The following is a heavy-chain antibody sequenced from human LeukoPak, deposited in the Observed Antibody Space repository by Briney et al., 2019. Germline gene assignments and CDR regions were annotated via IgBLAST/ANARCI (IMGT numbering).Heavy chain of an antibody. V-gene: IGHV1-2*02. Sequence: GASVMVSCKASGYTFTAYYIHWVRQAPGQGLEWMGWINPNSGGTNYAQNFQGRVTMTSDTSTYTTHMELSRLRSDDTAVYYCARSDVVVVTATTHFDYWGQGTLVTVSS. CDR1: GYTFTAYY. D-gene: IGHD2-15*01. CDR2: INPNSGGT. CDR3: ARSDVVVVTATTHFDY. J-gene: IGHJ4*02.